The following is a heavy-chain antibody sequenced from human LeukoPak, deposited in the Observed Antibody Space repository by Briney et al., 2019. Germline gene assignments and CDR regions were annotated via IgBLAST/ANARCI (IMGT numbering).Heavy chain of an antibody. CDR3: ARGLYCGGDCYSSYYYGMDV. CDR2: IIPIFGTA. Sequence: SVKVSCKASGGTFSSYAISWVRQAPGQGLEWMGRIIPIFGTANYAQKFQGRVTITADESTSTAYMELSSLRSEDTAVYYCARGLYCGGDCYSSYYYGMDVWGQGTTVTVSS. CDR1: GGTFSSYA. J-gene: IGHJ6*02. D-gene: IGHD2-21*02. V-gene: IGHV1-69*13.